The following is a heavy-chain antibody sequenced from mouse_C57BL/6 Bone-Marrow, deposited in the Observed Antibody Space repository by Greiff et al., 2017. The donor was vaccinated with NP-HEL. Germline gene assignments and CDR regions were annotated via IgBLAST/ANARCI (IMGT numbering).Heavy chain of an antibody. J-gene: IGHJ4*01. CDR3: ARDHYYGSSYDAMDY. V-gene: IGHV7-1*01. Sequence: EVMLVESGGGLVQSGRSLRLSCATSGFTFSDFYMEWVRQAPGKGLEWIAASRNKANDYTTEYSASVKGRFIVSRDTSQSILYLQMNALRAEDTAIYYCARDHYYGSSYDAMDYWGQGTSVTVSS. CDR1: GFTFSDFY. CDR2: SRNKANDYTT. D-gene: IGHD1-1*01.